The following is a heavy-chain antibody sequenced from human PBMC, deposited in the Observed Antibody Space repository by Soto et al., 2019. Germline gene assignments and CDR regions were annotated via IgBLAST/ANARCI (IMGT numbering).Heavy chain of an antibody. CDR1: GGSISSYY. CDR2: IYTSGST. J-gene: IGHJ4*02. D-gene: IGHD3-10*01. Sequence: ETLSLTCTVSGGSISSYYWSWIRQPAGKGLEWIGRIYTSGSTNYNPSLKSRVTMSVDTSKNQFSLKLSSVTAADTAVYYCARGVVTMVRGVIITGLYYFDYWGQGTLVTVSS. CDR3: ARGVVTMVRGVIITGLYYFDY. V-gene: IGHV4-4*07.